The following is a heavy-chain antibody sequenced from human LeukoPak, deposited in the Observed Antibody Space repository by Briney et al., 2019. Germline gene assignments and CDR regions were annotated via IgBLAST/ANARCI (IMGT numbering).Heavy chain of an antibody. CDR1: GITFSSYA. V-gene: IGHV3-53*01. J-gene: IGHJ4*02. Sequence: SGGSLRLSCAASGITFSSYAMSWVRQAPGKGLEWVSVIYSGGSTYYADSVKGRFTISRDNSKNTLYLQMNSLRAEDTAVYYCARDIARGVRGAFDYWGQGTLVTVSS. CDR3: ARDIARGVRGAFDY. D-gene: IGHD3-10*01. CDR2: IYSGGST.